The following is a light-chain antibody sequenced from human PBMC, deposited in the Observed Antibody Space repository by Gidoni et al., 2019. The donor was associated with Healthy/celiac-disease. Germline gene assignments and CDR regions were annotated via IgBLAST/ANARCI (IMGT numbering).Light chain of an antibody. CDR3: QQYYSTPFT. Sequence: DIVMTQPPDSLAVSLGERATINCKSSQSVLYTSNNKNYLAWYQQKPGQPPKLLIYGASTRESGVPDRFSGSGSGTDFTLTISSLQAEDVAVYYCQQYYSTPFTFGPGTKVDIK. CDR2: GAS. J-gene: IGKJ3*01. CDR1: QSVLYTSNNKNY. V-gene: IGKV4-1*01.